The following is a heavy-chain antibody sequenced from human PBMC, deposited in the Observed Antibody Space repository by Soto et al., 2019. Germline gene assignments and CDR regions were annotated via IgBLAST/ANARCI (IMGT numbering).Heavy chain of an antibody. CDR1: GFTFSRYA. V-gene: IGHV3-23*01. CDR2: ISGSGGST. J-gene: IGHJ3*02. CDR3: AKDRVPHAMEYAFDI. D-gene: IGHD2-2*01. Sequence: EVQLLASGGGLVQPGGSLRLSCAASGFTFSRYAMSWVRQAPGKGLEWVSAISGSGGSTYYADSVKGRFTISRDNSKNKLYLQMNSLRAGHTAVCYCAKDRVPHAMEYAFDIWGQGKMVTVSS.